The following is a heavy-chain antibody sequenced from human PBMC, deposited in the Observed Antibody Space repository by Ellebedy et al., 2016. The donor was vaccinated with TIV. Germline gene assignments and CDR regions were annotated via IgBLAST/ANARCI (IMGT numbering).Heavy chain of an antibody. CDR2: IYYSGST. Sequence: GSLRLXXTVSGGSISSSSYYWGWIRQPPGKGLEWIGSIYYSGSTYYNPSLKSRVTISVDTSKNQFSLKLSSVTAADTAVYYCARVEGEYVEILLHWGQGTLVTVSS. CDR3: ARVEGEYVEILLH. V-gene: IGHV4-39*07. J-gene: IGHJ4*02. CDR1: GGSISSSSYY. D-gene: IGHD5-24*01.